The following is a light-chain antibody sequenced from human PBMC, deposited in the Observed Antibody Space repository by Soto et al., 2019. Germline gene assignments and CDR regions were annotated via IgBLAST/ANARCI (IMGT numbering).Light chain of an antibody. V-gene: IGKV1-39*01. CDR3: QQSYSTPLFT. CDR1: QSIRIY. Sequence: DIQMTQSPSSLSASVGDRVTITSRASQSIRIYLNWFQQKSGKAPKLLIYAASTLQSGVPSRFSGSASGTDFTLTINSLQPEDVATYYCQQSYSTPLFTFGPGTKVDIK. J-gene: IGKJ3*01. CDR2: AAS.